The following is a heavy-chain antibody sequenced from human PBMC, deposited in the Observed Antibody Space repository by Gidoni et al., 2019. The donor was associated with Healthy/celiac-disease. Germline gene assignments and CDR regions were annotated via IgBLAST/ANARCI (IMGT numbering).Heavy chain of an antibody. CDR3: ATGSSWQGEDY. CDR2: INAGNGNT. CDR1: GYTFTSYA. Sequence: QVQLVQSGAEVKKPVASVTVSCKAPGYTFTSYAMHWVRQAPGQRLEWMGWINAGNGNTKYSQKFKGRVTITRDTSASTAYMELSSLRSEDTAVYYCATGSSWQGEDYWGQGTLVTVSS. D-gene: IGHD6-13*01. V-gene: IGHV1-3*01. J-gene: IGHJ4*02.